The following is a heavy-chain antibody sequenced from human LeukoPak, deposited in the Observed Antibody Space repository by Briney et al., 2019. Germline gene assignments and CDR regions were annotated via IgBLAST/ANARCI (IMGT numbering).Heavy chain of an antibody. Sequence: SETLSLTCAVSGYSISSGYYWGWIRQPPGKGLEWIGSFYHSGSTYYNPSLKSRVTISVDTSKNQFSLKLSSVTAADTAVYYCAKSSYCSSTSCYFVGLAAYFDYWGQGTLFTVSS. V-gene: IGHV4-38-2*01. CDR2: FYHSGST. CDR1: GYSISSGYY. CDR3: AKSSYCSSTSCYFVGLAAYFDY. J-gene: IGHJ4*02. D-gene: IGHD2-2*01.